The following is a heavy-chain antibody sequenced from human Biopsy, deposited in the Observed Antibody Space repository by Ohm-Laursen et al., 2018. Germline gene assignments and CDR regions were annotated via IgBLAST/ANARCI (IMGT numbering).Heavy chain of an antibody. CDR2: INTSGGST. Sequence: SLRLSCTASGFTFSSYAMTWVRQAPGKGLEWVSVINTSGGSTHYAVSVKGRFTISRDNSKNTLYLRMTSLRAEDTAVYYCAKPADSCGSEFYFDYWGQGTLVTVSS. CDR1: GFTFSSYA. V-gene: IGHV3-23*01. J-gene: IGHJ4*02. CDR3: AKPADSCGSEFYFDY. D-gene: IGHD2-21*01.